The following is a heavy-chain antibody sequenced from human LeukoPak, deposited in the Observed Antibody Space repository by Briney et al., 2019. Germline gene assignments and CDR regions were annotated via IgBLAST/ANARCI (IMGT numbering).Heavy chain of an antibody. Sequence: GGSLRLSCAASGFTFSSYGMHWVRQAPGKGLEWVAVIWYDGSNKYYADSVKGRFTISRDNSKNTLYLQMNSLRAEDTAVYYYARDRSSSWYGPGYWGQGTLVTVSS. J-gene: IGHJ4*02. D-gene: IGHD6-13*01. CDR1: GFTFSSYG. CDR2: IWYDGSNK. CDR3: ARDRSSSWYGPGY. V-gene: IGHV3-33*01.